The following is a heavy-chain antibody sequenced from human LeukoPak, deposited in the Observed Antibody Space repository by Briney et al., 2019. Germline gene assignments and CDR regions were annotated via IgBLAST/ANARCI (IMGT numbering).Heavy chain of an antibody. D-gene: IGHD2-2*01. CDR1: GGSISSYY. J-gene: IGHJ5*02. V-gene: IGHV4-4*07. CDR2: IYTSGST. Sequence: SETLSLTCTVSGGSISSYYWSWIRQPAGKGLEWIGRIYTSGSTNYNPSLKSRVTMSVDTSKNQFSLKLSSVTAADTAVYYCARDLAFRRGPYRLPLKGWFDPWGQGTLATVSS. CDR3: ARDLAFRRGPYRLPLKGWFDP.